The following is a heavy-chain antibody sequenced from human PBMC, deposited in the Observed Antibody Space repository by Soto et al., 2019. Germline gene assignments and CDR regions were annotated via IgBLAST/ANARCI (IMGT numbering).Heavy chain of an antibody. CDR3: ARGLERPLAIRYGMDV. V-gene: IGHV3-30-3*01. CDR2: ISYDGSNK. J-gene: IGHJ6*02. Sequence: QVQLVESGGGVVQPGRSLRLSCAASGFTFSSYAMHWVRQAPGKGLEWVAVISYDGSNKYYADSVKGRFTISRDNSKNTLYLQMNSLRAEDTAVYYCARGLERPLAIRYGMDVWGQGTTVTVSS. CDR1: GFTFSSYA.